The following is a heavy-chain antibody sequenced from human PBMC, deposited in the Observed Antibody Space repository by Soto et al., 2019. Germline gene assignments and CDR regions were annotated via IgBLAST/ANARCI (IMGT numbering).Heavy chain of an antibody. Sequence: PGGSMRLSCAASGFTFSSYSMNWVRQAPGKGLEWVSYISSSSSTIYYADSVKGRFTISRDNAKNSLYLQMNSLRDEDTAVYYHTAAFDVLRFLEWLYFDYWGQGTLVTV. CDR1: GFTFSSYS. V-gene: IGHV3-48*02. CDR2: ISSSSSTI. CDR3: TAAFDVLRFLEWLYFDY. D-gene: IGHD3-3*01. J-gene: IGHJ4*02.